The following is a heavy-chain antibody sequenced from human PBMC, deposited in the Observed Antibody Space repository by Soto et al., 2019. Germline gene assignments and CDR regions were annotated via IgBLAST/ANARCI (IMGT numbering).Heavy chain of an antibody. J-gene: IGHJ6*03. V-gene: IGHV3-48*01. D-gene: IGHD2-2*01. CDR3: AREYCSSTSCYVSYYYYYYMDV. CDR2: ISSSSSTI. CDR1: GFTFSSYS. Sequence: GGSLRLSCAASGFTFSSYSMNWVRQAPGKGLEWVSYISSSSSTIYYADSVKGRFTISRDNAKNSLYLLMNSLRAEDTAVYYCAREYCSSTSCYVSYYYYYYMDVWGKGTTVTVSS.